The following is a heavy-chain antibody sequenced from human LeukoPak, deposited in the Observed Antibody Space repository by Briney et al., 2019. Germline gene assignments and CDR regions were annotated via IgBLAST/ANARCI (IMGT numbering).Heavy chain of an antibody. V-gene: IGHV4-59*01. CDR1: GGSISSYD. D-gene: IGHD2-15*01. J-gene: IGHJ2*01. Sequence: SETLSLTCTVSGGSISSYDWSWIRQPPGKGLEWIGYIYYSGTTSYIPSLKSRVTISVDTSKNQFSLRLTSVTAADTAVYYCARISGGGYWYFDLWGRGTLVTVSS. CDR2: IYYSGTT. CDR3: ARISGGGYWYFDL.